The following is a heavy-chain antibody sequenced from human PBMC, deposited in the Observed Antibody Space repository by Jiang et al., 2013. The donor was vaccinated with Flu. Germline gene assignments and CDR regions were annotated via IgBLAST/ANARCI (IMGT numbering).Heavy chain of an antibody. D-gene: IGHD4-11*01. Sequence: KPTQTLTLTCTFSGFSLSTSGVGVGWIRQPPGKALEWLALIYWDDDERYSPLLKSRLTITKDTSKNQVVLTMTNMDPVDTGTYYCAHNIGYSNGLRAYYFDQWGQGTLVTVSS. CDR2: IYWDDDE. CDR3: AHNIGYSNGLRAYYFDQ. CDR1: GFSLSTSGVG. J-gene: IGHJ4*02. V-gene: IGHV2-5*02.